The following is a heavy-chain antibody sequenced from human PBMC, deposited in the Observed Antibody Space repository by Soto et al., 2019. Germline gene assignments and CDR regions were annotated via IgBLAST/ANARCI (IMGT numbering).Heavy chain of an antibody. D-gene: IGHD3-3*01. V-gene: IGHV3-7*03. J-gene: IGHJ4*02. Sequence: EVQLVESGGGLVQPGGSLRLSCAVSGFSFGNYWMSWVRQAPGKGLEWLASIKEDGSERYYLDSVKGRFTISRDNAKDSLSPQMNSLRGEDTAFYYCASDVGPVTLFGEALSGYLDFWGQGTLVTVSS. CDR3: ASDVGPVTLFGEALSGYLDF. CDR2: IKEDGSER. CDR1: GFSFGNYW.